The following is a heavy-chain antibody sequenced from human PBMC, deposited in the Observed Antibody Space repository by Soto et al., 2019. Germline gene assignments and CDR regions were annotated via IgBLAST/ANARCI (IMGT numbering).Heavy chain of an antibody. V-gene: IGHV4-31*03. CDR2: VFYSGSS. Sequence: SDTLSLTCTVSGGSISSGGYYWCWVRQFPGEGLEWLGYVFYSGSSYYNPSLKSRITITVDTSKNKFSLKLSSVTAGDTAVYYCARLRERTWDYFDYWGQGTLVIVSA. J-gene: IGHJ4*02. CDR3: ARLRERTWDYFDY. CDR1: GGSISSGGYY.